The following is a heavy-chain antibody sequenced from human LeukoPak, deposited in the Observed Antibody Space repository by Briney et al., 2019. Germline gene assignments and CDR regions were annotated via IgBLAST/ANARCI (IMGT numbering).Heavy chain of an antibody. CDR2: IIPIFGIA. D-gene: IGHD3-22*01. CDR1: GGTFSSYA. CDR3: ARVPDYYDSSGYIPPNFVDY. Sequence: SVKVSCKASGGTFSSYAISWVRQAPGQGLEWMGRIIPIFGIANYAQKFQGRVTITADKSTSTAYMELSSLRSEDMAVYYCARVPDYYDSSGYIPPNFVDYWGQGTLVTVSS. J-gene: IGHJ4*02. V-gene: IGHV1-69*04.